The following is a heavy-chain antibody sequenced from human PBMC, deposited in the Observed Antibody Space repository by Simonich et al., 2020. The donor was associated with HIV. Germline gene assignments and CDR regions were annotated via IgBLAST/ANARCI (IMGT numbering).Heavy chain of an antibody. CDR3: AREKGSSYDY. J-gene: IGHJ4*02. D-gene: IGHD6-13*01. Sequence: QVHLQQWGAGLLKPSETLSLTCAVYGGSFSGYYWNWIRQPPGKGLEWIGEIDHSESTNYNPSLKSRVTISVDTSKNQFSLKLSSVTAADTAVYYCAREKGSSYDYWGQGTLVTVSS. CDR1: GGSFSGYY. V-gene: IGHV4-34*01. CDR2: IDHSEST.